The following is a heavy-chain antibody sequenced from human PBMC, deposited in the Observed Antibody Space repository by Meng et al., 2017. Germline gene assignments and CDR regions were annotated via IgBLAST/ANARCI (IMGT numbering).Heavy chain of an antibody. Sequence: QVRLVQSGAEVQKPGSSVKVSCKASGGTFSSYAISWVRQAPGQGLEWMGGIIPIFGTANYAQKFQGRVTITADESTSTAYMELSSLRSEDTAVYYCARVEYYDSSGYYAAFDIWGQGTMVTVSS. V-gene: IGHV1-69*01. CDR2: IIPIFGTA. J-gene: IGHJ3*02. D-gene: IGHD3-22*01. CDR1: GGTFSSYA. CDR3: ARVEYYDSSGYYAAFDI.